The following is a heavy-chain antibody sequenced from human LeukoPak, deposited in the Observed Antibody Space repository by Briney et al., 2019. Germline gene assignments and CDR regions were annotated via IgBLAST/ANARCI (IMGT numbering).Heavy chain of an antibody. J-gene: IGHJ4*02. V-gene: IGHV4-38-2*01. Sequence: SETLSLTCAVSGYSISSGYYWGWIRQPPGKGLEWIGSIYHSGSTYYNPSLKSRVTMSVDTSKNQFSLKLSSVTAADTAVYYCARLVSGGIDYWGQGTLVTVSS. D-gene: IGHD6-13*01. CDR2: IYHSGST. CDR1: GYSISSGYY. CDR3: ARLVSGGIDY.